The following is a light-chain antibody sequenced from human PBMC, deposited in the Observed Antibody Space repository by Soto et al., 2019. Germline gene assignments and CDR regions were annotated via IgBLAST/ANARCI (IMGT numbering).Light chain of an antibody. V-gene: IGKV1-39*01. CDR3: QQTYSTPPT. Sequence: DIQMTQSPSSLSASVGDRVTLTCRSSQSISRYLYWYQQNPGKVPKLLIYAASSLQSGVPSRFSGGGSGTDFTLTISSLQPEDFATYHCQQTYSTPPTFGQGTKLEI. J-gene: IGKJ2*01. CDR1: QSISRY. CDR2: AAS.